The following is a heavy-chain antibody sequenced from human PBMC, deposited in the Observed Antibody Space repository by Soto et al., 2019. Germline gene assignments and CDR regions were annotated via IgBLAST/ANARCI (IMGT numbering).Heavy chain of an antibody. Sequence: EVQLVESGGGLVQPGGSLRLSCAASGFTFSSYWMHWVRQAPGEGLVWVSRIKSDGSSITYADSVKGRFTISRDNAKNTLYLQMNSLRAEDTAVYYCVRDPNYSTGPFDCWGQGTLVTVSS. J-gene: IGHJ4*02. CDR3: VRDPNYSTGPFDC. V-gene: IGHV3-74*01. CDR2: IKSDGSSI. D-gene: IGHD2-8*02. CDR1: GFTFSSYW.